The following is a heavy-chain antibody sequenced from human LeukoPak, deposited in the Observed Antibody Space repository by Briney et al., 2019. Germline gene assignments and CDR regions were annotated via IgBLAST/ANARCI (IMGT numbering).Heavy chain of an antibody. V-gene: IGHV5-51*01. Sequence: GESLKISCKGSGYSFTSYWIGWVRQMPGKGLEWMGIIYPGDSDTRYSPSFQGQVTISADKSISTAYLQWSSLKASDPAMYYCARHDYGSDYYYYMDVWGKGTTVTISS. D-gene: IGHD3-10*01. CDR1: GYSFTSYW. J-gene: IGHJ6*03. CDR2: IYPGDSDT. CDR3: ARHDYGSDYYYYMDV.